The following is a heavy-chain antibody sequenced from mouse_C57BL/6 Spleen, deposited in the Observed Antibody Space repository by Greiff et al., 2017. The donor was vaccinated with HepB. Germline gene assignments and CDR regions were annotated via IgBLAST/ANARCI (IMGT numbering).Heavy chain of an antibody. Sequence: QVQLKQPGAELVKPGASVKLSCKASGYTFTSYWRHWVKQRPGQGLEWIGMIHPNSGSTNYNEKFKSKATLTVDKSSSTAYMQLSSLTSEDSAVYYCARAEDGYLDYWGQGTTLTVSS. CDR2: IHPNSGST. CDR3: ARAEDGYLDY. V-gene: IGHV1-64*01. J-gene: IGHJ2*01. D-gene: IGHD2-3*01. CDR1: GYTFTSYW.